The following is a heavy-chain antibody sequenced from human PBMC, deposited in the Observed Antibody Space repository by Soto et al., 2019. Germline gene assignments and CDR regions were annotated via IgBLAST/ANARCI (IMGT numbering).Heavy chain of an antibody. CDR1: GYTFTSYA. Sequence: QVQLVQSGAEVKKPGASVKVSCKASGYTFTSYAMHWVRQAPGQRLEWMGWINAGNGNTKYSQKFQGRVTITRDTSASTAYMELSSLRSEDTAVYYCARDRGGITIFGVVTPDAFDIWGQGTMVTVSS. J-gene: IGHJ3*02. CDR3: ARDRGGITIFGVVTPDAFDI. V-gene: IGHV1-3*01. CDR2: INAGNGNT. D-gene: IGHD3-3*01.